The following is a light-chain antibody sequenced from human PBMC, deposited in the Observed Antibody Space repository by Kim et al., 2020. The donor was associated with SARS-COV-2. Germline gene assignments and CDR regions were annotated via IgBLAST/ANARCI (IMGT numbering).Light chain of an antibody. J-gene: IGLJ1*01. V-gene: IGLV3-1*01. Sequence: VSPGQTANITCGGEKLGDKHTSWYQQRPGQSPILVIYQDKRRPSGIPERFSGSNSGNTATLTISETQTLDEADYFCQAWDSNTCVFGTGTKVTVL. CDR3: QAWDSNTCV. CDR1: KLGDKH. CDR2: QDK.